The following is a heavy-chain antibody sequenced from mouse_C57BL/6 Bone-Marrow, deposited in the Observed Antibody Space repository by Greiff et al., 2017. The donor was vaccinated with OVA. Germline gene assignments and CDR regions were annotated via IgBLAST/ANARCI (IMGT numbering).Heavy chain of an antibody. D-gene: IGHD1-1*01. CDR3: ARGLGITTVVATGGYFDY. CDR2: IHPNSGST. J-gene: IGHJ2*01. CDR1: GYTFTSYW. Sequence: QVQLQQPGAELVKPGASVKLSCKACGYTFTSYWMHWVKQRPGQGLEWIGMIHPNSGSTNYNEKFKSKATLTVDKSSSTAYMQLSSLTSEDSAVYYCARGLGITTVVATGGYFDYWGQGTTLTVSS. V-gene: IGHV1-64*01.